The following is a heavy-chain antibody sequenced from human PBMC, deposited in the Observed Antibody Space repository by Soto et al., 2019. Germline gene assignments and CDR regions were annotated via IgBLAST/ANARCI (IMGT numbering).Heavy chain of an antibody. CDR2: INHSGST. J-gene: IGHJ3*02. Sequence: SETLSLTCAVYGGSFSGYYWSWIRQPPGKGLEWIGEINHSGSTNYNPSLKSRVTISVDTSKNQFSLKLSSVTAADTAVYYCARGSFGYCTNGVCYDAFDIWGQGTMVTVSS. D-gene: IGHD2-8*01. CDR1: GGSFSGYY. CDR3: ARGSFGYCTNGVCYDAFDI. V-gene: IGHV4-34*01.